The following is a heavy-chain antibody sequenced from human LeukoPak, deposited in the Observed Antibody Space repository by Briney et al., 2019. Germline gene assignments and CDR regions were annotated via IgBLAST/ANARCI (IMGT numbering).Heavy chain of an antibody. CDR2: IKSKTDGGTT. J-gene: IGHJ6*02. CDR1: GFTVSSNY. D-gene: IGHD4-23*01. CDR3: TTTTVVTRHYYYYYGMDV. V-gene: IGHV3-15*01. Sequence: GGSLRLSCAASGFTVSSNYMSWVRQAPGKGLEWVGRIKSKTDGGTTDYAAPVKGRFTISRDDSKNTLYLQMNSLKTEDTAVYYCTTTTVVTRHYYYYYGMDVWGQGTTVTVSS.